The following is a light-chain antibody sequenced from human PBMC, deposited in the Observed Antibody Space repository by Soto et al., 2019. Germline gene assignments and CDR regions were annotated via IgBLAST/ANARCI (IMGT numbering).Light chain of an antibody. CDR3: AAWDDSLNGRV. J-gene: IGLJ3*02. CDR2: SNN. Sequence: QPVLTQPPSASGTPGQRVTISCSGSSPNIGSNTVNWYQQLPGTAPKLLIYSNNQRPSGVPARFSGSKSGTSVSLAISGLQSEDEADYYCAAWDDSLNGRVFGGGTKLTVL. CDR1: SPNIGSNT. V-gene: IGLV1-44*01.